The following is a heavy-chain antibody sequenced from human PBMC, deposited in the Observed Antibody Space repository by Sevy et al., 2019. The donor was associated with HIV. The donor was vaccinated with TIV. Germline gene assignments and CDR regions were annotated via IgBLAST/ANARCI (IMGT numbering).Heavy chain of an antibody. Sequence: GGSLRLSCAASGFSFSSYGMHWVRQAPGKGLEWVALIWFDGSNSYYADSVKGRFTISRDTSKNTGYLPMNSLRVEDTAVYYWARDHEFYDYGDYVPTFFPDYWGQGNLVTVSS. CDR3: ARDHEFYDYGDYVPTFFPDY. D-gene: IGHD4-17*01. V-gene: IGHV3-33*01. J-gene: IGHJ4*02. CDR1: GFSFSSYG. CDR2: IWFDGSNS.